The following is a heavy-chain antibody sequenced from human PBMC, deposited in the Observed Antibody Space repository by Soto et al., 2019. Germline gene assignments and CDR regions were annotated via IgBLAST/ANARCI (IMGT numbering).Heavy chain of an antibody. CDR3: PRSRDGDNDYGSGSYGY. J-gene: IGHJ4*02. CDR2: INAGNGNT. D-gene: IGHD3-10*01. CDR1: GYTFTSYA. V-gene: IGHV1-3*01. Sequence: QVQLVQSGAEVKKPGASVKVSCKASGYTFTSYAMHWVRQAPGQRLEWMGWINAGNGNTKYSQKFQGRVTITRDTSASTAYMELSSLRSEDTAVYYCPRSRDGDNDYGSGSYGYWGQGTLVTVSS.